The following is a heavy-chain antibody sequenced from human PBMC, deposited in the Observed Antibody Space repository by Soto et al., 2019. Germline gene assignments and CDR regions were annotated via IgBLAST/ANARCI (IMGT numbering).Heavy chain of an antibody. CDR2: IYYNGNT. D-gene: IGHD6-13*01. J-gene: IGHJ4*02. Sequence: SETLSLTCTVSGGSLSSYYWSWIRQPPGKGLEWIGYIYYNGNTHYSPSLESRVTISVDTSKNQFSLRLSSVTAADTATYYCARHKVRGSWSYFDSWGQGTLVTVSS. CDR1: GGSLSSYY. V-gene: IGHV4-59*08. CDR3: ARHKVRGSWSYFDS.